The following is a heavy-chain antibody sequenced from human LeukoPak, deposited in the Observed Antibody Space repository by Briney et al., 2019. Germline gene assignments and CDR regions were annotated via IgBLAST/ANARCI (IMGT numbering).Heavy chain of an antibody. CDR1: GGTFNSYT. D-gene: IGHD3-22*01. J-gene: IGHJ4*02. CDR2: IIPILGIA. V-gene: IGHV1-69*02. CDR3: AFDYYDSSGYSDY. Sequence: ASVKLCCKASGGTFNSYTISWVRQAPGQGLEWMGRIIPILGIANYAQKFQGRVTITADKSTSTAYMELSSLRSEDTAVYYCAFDYYDSSGYSDYWGQGTLVTVSS.